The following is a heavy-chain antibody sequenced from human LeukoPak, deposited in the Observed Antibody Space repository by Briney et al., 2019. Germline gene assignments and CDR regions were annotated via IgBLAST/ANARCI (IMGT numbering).Heavy chain of an antibody. V-gene: IGHV4-30-2*03. D-gene: IGHD5-18*01. CDR2: INYSGST. J-gene: IGHJ4*02. Sequence: SQTLSLTCAVSGDSISSGGYSWSWIRQPPGKGLEWIGYINYSGSTNYNPSLKSRVTISVDTSKNQFSLELTSVTAADTAVYYCARRGYSSGLFDYWGQGTLVTVSS. CDR1: GDSISSGGYS. CDR3: ARRGYSSGLFDY.